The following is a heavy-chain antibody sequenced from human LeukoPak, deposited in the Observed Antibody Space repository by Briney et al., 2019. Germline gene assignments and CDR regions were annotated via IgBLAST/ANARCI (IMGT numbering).Heavy chain of an antibody. Sequence: GGSLRLSCAASGFTFSDYYMSWIRQAPGKGLEWVSYISSSGSTIYYADSVKGRFTISRDNAKNTLYLQMNSLRAEDTAVYYCARDLVVGYCSGGSCGNAFDIWGQGTMVTVSS. J-gene: IGHJ3*02. CDR3: ARDLVVGYCSGGSCGNAFDI. D-gene: IGHD2-15*01. CDR1: GFTFSDYY. CDR2: ISSSGSTI. V-gene: IGHV3-11*04.